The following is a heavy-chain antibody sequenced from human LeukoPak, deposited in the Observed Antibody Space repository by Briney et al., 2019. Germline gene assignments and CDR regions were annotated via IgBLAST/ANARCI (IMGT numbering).Heavy chain of an antibody. CDR3: ARARITMVRGEFDY. CDR1: GDSISIYY. V-gene: IGHV4-4*07. D-gene: IGHD3-10*01. CDR2: IYTSGST. Sequence: SETLSLICSVSGDSISIYYWTWIRQPPGKGLEWIGRIYTSGSTNYNPSLKSRVTMSVDTSKNQFSLKLSSVTAADTAVYYCARARITMVRGEFDYWGQGTLVTVSS. J-gene: IGHJ4*02.